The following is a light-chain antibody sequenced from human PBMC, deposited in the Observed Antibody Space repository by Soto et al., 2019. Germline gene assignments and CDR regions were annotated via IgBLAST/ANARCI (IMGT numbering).Light chain of an antibody. J-gene: IGKJ1*01. CDR1: QSISTY. CDR3: YLRSHWPPTFT. CDR2: DAS. Sequence: EIVLTQSPAILSLSPGERATLSCRASQSISTYLSWYQQRPGQAPRLLVYDASKRATDIPARFSGSGSGTDFTLTISILELEDVAFYFYYLRSHWPPTFTFGQGTKLEIK. V-gene: IGKV3-11*01.